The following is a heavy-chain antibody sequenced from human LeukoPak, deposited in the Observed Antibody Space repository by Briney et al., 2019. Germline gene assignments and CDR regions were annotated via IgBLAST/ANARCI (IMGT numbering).Heavy chain of an antibody. CDR2: IIPLLGTT. D-gene: IGHD5-12*01. Sequence: SVMVSCKASGGTVSDYSISWVRQAPGQGLEWMGRIIPLLGTTHCAQNFQGRFTMTADKSTTPVYMELSSLRSEDTAVYYCVRSGYDYDWFDPWGQGTLVTVSS. J-gene: IGHJ5*02. V-gene: IGHV1-69*08. CDR3: VRSGYDYDWFDP. CDR1: GGTVSDYS.